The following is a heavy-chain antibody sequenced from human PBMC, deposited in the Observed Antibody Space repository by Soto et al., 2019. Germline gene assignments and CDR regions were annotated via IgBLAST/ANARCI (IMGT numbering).Heavy chain of an antibody. D-gene: IGHD3-9*01. Sequence: QLQLQESGPGLVKPSEALSLTCSVSGGSISSSSYYWGWIRQPPGKGLEWFGSIYYSGSTYYNPSLQSRVTISIDQSKNQFSLKLSSLTAADTAVYYCARLEGLATISYYFDFWGQGTLVTVSS. V-gene: IGHV4-39*01. CDR3: ARLEGLATISYYFDF. J-gene: IGHJ4*02. CDR2: IYYSGST. CDR1: GGSISSSSYY.